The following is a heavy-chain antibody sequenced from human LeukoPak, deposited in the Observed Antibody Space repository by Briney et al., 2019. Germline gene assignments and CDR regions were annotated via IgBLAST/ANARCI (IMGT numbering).Heavy chain of an antibody. CDR3: ARGGESYYGSGSHDY. J-gene: IGHJ4*02. Sequence: PGGSLRLSCAASGFTFSSYWMNWVRQAPGKGLEWVANIKHAGSEKYYVDSMKGRFTISRDNAKKSLYLQMNSLRAEDTAVYYCARGGESYYGSGSHDYWGQGTLVTVSS. V-gene: IGHV3-7*01. D-gene: IGHD3-10*01. CDR2: IKHAGSEK. CDR1: GFTFSSYW.